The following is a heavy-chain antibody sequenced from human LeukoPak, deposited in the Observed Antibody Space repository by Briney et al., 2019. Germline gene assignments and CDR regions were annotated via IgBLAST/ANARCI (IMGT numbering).Heavy chain of an antibody. CDR2: IYTSGVT. J-gene: IGHJ4*02. D-gene: IGHD4-17*01. CDR1: GTTNSTHY. V-gene: IGHV4-4*07. CDR3: ARADADYGDFDY. Sequence: SETLSLTCSVSGTTNSTHYWTWIRQPAGKGLEWIGRIYTSGVTNTNPSLKGRVTTSVDTSKNQFSLKLSSVTAADTAVYYCARADADYGDFDYWGQGTLVTVSS.